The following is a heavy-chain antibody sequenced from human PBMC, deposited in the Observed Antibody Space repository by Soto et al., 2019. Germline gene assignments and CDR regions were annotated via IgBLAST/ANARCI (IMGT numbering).Heavy chain of an antibody. V-gene: IGHV4-4*02. D-gene: IGHD3-10*01. Sequence: QVQLQESGPGLVKPSGTLSLTCAVSGASISSGWWTWVRQPPGKGLEWIGETLYSGRTNYNSSLNSRVTISIDKSKKQFSLNLSAVTAADTSVYYCSSRVKDAPTWGQGTLVTGSS. CDR3: SSRVKDAPT. CDR1: GASISSGW. CDR2: TLYSGRT. J-gene: IGHJ5*02.